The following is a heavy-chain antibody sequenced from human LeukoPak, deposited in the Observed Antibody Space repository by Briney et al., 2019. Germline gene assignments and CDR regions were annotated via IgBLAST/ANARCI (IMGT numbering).Heavy chain of an antibody. Sequence: SETLSLTCTVSGGSISSYYWSWIRQPAGKGLEWIGRIYTSGSTNYNPSLKSRVTMSVDTSKNQFSLKLSSVTAADTAVYYCARARAVGATTVYFDYWGQGTLVTVSS. CDR1: GGSISSYY. J-gene: IGHJ4*02. CDR3: ARARAVGATTVYFDY. CDR2: IYTSGST. V-gene: IGHV4-4*07. D-gene: IGHD1-26*01.